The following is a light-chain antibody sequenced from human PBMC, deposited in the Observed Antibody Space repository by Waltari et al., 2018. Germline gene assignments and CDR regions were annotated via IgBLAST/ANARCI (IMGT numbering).Light chain of an antibody. Sequence: DIQMTQSPSSLSASVGDRVTITCRASQSISSYLNWYQQKPGKAPKLLIYAASSLQSGVPSRFSGSGSGTDFTLTISSLQPEDFATYYCQKSYSTAQWAFGQGTKVEIK. CDR1: QSISSY. J-gene: IGKJ1*01. CDR2: AAS. V-gene: IGKV1-39*01. CDR3: QKSYSTAQWA.